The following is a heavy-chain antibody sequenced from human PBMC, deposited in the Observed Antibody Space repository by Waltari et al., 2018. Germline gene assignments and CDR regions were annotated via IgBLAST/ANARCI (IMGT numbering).Heavy chain of an antibody. D-gene: IGHD5-12*01. J-gene: IGHJ3*01. CDR2: LSYSGTT. V-gene: IGHV4-39*01. CDR1: GDSITSNRHY. CDR3: ATYIGASVGTAAFDV. Sequence: QLQLQESGPGLVKPSETLSLTCSVSGDSITSNRHYWGWIRQPPGQGLEWIGTLSYSGTTYISPYLKSRVTLSRDTSRNQLSLELGSVTATDTAMYYCATYIGASVGTAAFDVWGQGTMVNVSS.